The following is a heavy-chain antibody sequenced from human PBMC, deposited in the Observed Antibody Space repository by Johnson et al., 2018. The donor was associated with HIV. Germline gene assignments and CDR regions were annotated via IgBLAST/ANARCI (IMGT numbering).Heavy chain of an antibody. Sequence: LVESGGGLVQPGGSLRLSCAASGFTFSSYAMSWVRQAPGKGLEWVSAISGSGGSTYDADSGKGRFTISRENSKNTLYLQMNSLRAEDTALYYCARVTGGYYSSSFGNAFDIWGQGTMVTVSS. CDR1: GFTFSSYA. CDR3: ARVTGGYYSSSFGNAFDI. J-gene: IGHJ3*02. D-gene: IGHD6-6*01. CDR2: ISGSGGST. V-gene: IGHV3-23*04.